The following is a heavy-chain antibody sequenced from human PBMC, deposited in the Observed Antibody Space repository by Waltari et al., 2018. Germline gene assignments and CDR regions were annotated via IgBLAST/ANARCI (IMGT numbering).Heavy chain of an antibody. CDR3: AKKASAVTAPANYFDY. V-gene: IGHV3-23*01. J-gene: IGHJ4*02. CDR1: GFTFSSYA. CDR2: ISDRRGDT. Sequence: EVELLESGGGLVQPGGSLRLSCAASGFTFSSYAMSWVRQAPGWGLGWVSTISDRRGDTYYADSVKGRFTISRDDSSSTLYLQMNSLRVEDTAVYYCAKKASAVTAPANYFDYWGQGALVTVSS. D-gene: IGHD2-21*02.